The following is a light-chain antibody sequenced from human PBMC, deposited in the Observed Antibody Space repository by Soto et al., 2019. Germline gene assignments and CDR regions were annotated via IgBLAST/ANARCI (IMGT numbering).Light chain of an antibody. V-gene: IGLV2-8*01. Sequence: QSALTQPPSASGSPGQSVTISCTGTSSDVGAYNYVSWYQQLPGKAPKLIIYEVSKRPSGVPDRFSGSKSGNTASLTVSGLQAEDAADYYCTSYAGTYSFFYVFGTGTKVTVL. CDR2: EVS. CDR1: SSDVGAYNY. CDR3: TSYAGTYSFFYV. J-gene: IGLJ1*01.